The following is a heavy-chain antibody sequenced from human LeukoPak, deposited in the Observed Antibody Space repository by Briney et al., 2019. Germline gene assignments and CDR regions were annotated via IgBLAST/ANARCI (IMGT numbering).Heavy chain of an antibody. J-gene: IGHJ6*04. CDR3: AKDRARGVAVAGLAPV. CDR1: GFTFSNYA. Sequence: PGGSLRLSCVASGFTFSNYAMSWVRQAPGKGLEWVSSFSGSGDSTNYADSVKGRFTISRDNSKNTLYLQMNSLRAEDTAVYYCAKDRARGVAVAGLAPVWGKGTTVTVSS. V-gene: IGHV3-23*01. CDR2: FSGSGDST. D-gene: IGHD6-19*01.